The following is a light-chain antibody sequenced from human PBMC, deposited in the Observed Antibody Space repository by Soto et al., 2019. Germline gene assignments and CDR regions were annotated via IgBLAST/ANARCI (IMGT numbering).Light chain of an antibody. J-gene: IGKJ1*01. CDR3: QHYIDVHRT. CDR2: EAS. CDR1: RDIRKY. V-gene: IGKV1-33*01. Sequence: DIQMTQSPSSLSASVGDRVTISCQTSRDIRKYLNWYQQKPGKPPQLLIFEASNLETGVPSRFRCRGSGQEVTVGVSSLQPEDFATYYCQHYIDVHRTLGQGAKVDI.